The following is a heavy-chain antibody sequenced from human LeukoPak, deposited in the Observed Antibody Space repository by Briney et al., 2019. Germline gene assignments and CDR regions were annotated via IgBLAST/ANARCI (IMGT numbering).Heavy chain of an antibody. J-gene: IGHJ4*02. CDR1: GFTFSSYG. D-gene: IGHD3-22*01. CDR2: ISYDGSNK. Sequence: GGSLRLSCAASGFTFSSYGMHWVRQAPGKGLEWVAVISYDGSNKYYADSVKGRFTISRDNSKNTLYLQMNSLRAEDTAVYYCAKDYDSSGSIDYWGQGTLVTVSS. V-gene: IGHV3-30*18. CDR3: AKDYDSSGSIDY.